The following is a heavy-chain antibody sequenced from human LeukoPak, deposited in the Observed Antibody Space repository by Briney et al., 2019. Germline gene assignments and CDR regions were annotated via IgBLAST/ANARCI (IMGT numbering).Heavy chain of an antibody. CDR3: AKDLDIVVVPAAFDP. Sequence: GGSLRLSCAASGFIFGNYPMNWVRQAPGKGLEWVSAISGSGGSTYYADSVKGRFTISRDNSKNTLYLQMNSLRAEDTAVYYCAKDLDIVVVPAAFDPWGQGTLVTVSS. V-gene: IGHV3-23*01. J-gene: IGHJ5*02. CDR2: ISGSGGST. D-gene: IGHD2-2*01. CDR1: GFIFGNYP.